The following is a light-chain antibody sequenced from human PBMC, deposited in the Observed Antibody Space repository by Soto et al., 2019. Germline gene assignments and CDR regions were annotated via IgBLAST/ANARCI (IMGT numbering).Light chain of an antibody. CDR2: AAS. J-gene: IGKJ2*01. CDR3: QQGSSPPYT. CDR1: QTINTY. V-gene: IGKV1-39*01. Sequence: DIQVTQSPSSLSASVGDTVTISCRTSQTINTYLNWYQQQPGGAPKLLIFAASTLLSGVPSRFTGSGSGTDFTLTITGLQPEDCATYFCQQGSSPPYTFGPGTQL.